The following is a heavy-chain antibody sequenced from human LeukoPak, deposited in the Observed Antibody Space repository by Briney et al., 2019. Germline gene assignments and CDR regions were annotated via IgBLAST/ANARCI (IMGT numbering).Heavy chain of an antibody. CDR3: ARGDEYSSGEG. CDR1: GYTFTSYG. Sequence: ASVKVSCKASGYTFTSYGISWVRQAPGQGLEWMGWMNPNSGNTGYAQKFQGRVTMTRNTSISRAYMELSSLRSEDTAVYYCARGDEYSSGEGWGQGTLVTVSS. CDR2: MNPNSGNT. D-gene: IGHD6-19*01. V-gene: IGHV1-8*02. J-gene: IGHJ4*02.